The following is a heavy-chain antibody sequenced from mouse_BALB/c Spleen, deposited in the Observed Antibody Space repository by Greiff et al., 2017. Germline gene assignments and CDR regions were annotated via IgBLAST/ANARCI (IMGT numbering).Heavy chain of an antibody. CDR1: GFTFSDYY. J-gene: IGHJ2*01. CDR2: ISDGGSYT. Sequence: EVKLMESGGGLVKPGGSLKLSCAASGFTFSDYYMYWVRQTPEKRLEWVATISDGGSYTYYPDSVKGRFTISRDNAKNNLYLQMSSLKSEDTAMYYCAREENDGLDYWGQGTTLTVSS. CDR3: AREENDGLDY. V-gene: IGHV5-4*02. D-gene: IGHD2-12*01.